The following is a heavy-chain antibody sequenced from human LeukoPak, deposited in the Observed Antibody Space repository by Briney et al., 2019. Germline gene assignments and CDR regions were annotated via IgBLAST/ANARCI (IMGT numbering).Heavy chain of an antibody. V-gene: IGHV1-46*01. Sequence: ASVKVSCKASGYTFTSYYMHWVRQAPGQGLEWMGIINPSGGSTSYAQKFQGRVTMTRDTSTSTVYMELSSLRSEDTAVYYCARDQGSWGPEWYLDYWGQGTLVTVSS. CDR2: INPSGGST. J-gene: IGHJ4*02. CDR1: GYTFTSYY. CDR3: ARDQGSWGPEWYLDY. D-gene: IGHD3-3*01.